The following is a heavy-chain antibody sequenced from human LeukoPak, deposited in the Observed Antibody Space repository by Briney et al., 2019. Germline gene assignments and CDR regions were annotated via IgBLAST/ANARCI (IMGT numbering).Heavy chain of an antibody. CDR2: IYPGDSDT. V-gene: IGHV5-51*01. Sequence: GESLKISCKGSGYSFTSYWIGWVRQMPGKGLEWMGIIYPGDSDTRYSPSFQGQVTISADKSISTAYLQWSSLKASDTAMYYCARGLVEMATKNPPFFDYWGQGTLVTVSS. CDR1: GYSFTSYW. J-gene: IGHJ4*02. CDR3: ARGLVEMATKNPPFFDY. D-gene: IGHD5-24*01.